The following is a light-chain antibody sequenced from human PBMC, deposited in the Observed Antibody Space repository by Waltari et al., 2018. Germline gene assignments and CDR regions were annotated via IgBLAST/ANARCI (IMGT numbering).Light chain of an antibody. CDR3: QQSYTTPRT. V-gene: IGKV1-39*01. CDR2: AAS. J-gene: IGKJ1*01. Sequence: DIQMTQSPSSLSAAVGDRVTITCRASQSSGTYLNWYQHKPGRAPELLIYAASTLQGGVPSRFSGSGSETHFTLAISSLQREDFATYYCQQSYTTPRTFGQGTKVEIK. CDR1: QSSGTY.